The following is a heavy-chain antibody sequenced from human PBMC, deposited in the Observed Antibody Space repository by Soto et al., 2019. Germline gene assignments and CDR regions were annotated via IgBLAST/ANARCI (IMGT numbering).Heavy chain of an antibody. V-gene: IGHV1-3*01. CDR1: GYTLTIYG. J-gene: IGHJ5*02. Sequence: ASVKVSCKASGYTLTIYGIHWVRQAPGQRLEWMGLINAANGDTKYSPKFQGRVTITMDTSASTAYMELSRLRSEDTAVYYCVRRHVSATGIDWFDPWGQGTLVTVSS. CDR3: VRRHVSATGIDWFDP. D-gene: IGHD6-13*01. CDR2: INAANGDT.